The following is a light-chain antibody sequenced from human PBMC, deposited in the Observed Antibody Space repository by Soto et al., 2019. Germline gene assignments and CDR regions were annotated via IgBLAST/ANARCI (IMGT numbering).Light chain of an antibody. Sequence: EIVLTQSPATLSLSPGERATLSCRASQSVDSYLAWYQQKPGQAPRLLIYDASNRATGIPARFSGSGSGTDFTLTISRLEPEDFAVYYCQQYGSSPWTFGQGTKVDI. J-gene: IGKJ1*01. V-gene: IGKV3-20*01. CDR2: DAS. CDR1: QSVDSY. CDR3: QQYGSSPWT.